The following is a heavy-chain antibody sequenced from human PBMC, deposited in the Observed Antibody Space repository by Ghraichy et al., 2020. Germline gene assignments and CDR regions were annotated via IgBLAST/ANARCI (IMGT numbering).Heavy chain of an antibody. J-gene: IGHJ4*02. V-gene: IGHV3-49*03. Sequence: GGSLRLSCTTSGFTFATYNVHWFRQAPGKGLEWIAFIRSKTYGETTQYVASVQGRFTVSRDDSKSIAYLQMNSLKTEDTAVYYCASVPYYNSPPAHWGQGTLVPVSS. CDR2: IRSKTYGETT. CDR3: ASVPYYNSPPAH. CDR1: GFTFATYN. D-gene: IGHD3-10*01.